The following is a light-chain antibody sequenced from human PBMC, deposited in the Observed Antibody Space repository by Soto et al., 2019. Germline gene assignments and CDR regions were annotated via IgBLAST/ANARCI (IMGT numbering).Light chain of an antibody. CDR3: LQHNSYPLT. CDR1: QSVSSH. V-gene: IGKV3-11*01. J-gene: IGKJ4*01. CDR2: DAS. Sequence: DIVLTRSPATLSLSPGERATLSCRASQSVSSHLAWYQQKRGQAPRLLIYDASNRDTGIPARFIGSGSGTDFTLTISSLEPEDFATYYCLQHNSYPLTFGGGTKVDIK.